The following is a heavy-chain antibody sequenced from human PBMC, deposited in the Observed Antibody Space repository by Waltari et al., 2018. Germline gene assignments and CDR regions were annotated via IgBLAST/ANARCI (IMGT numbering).Heavy chain of an antibody. Sequence: EVQLVESGGGLVQPGGSLKLSCAASGFTFSGSAMHWVRQASGKGLEWVGRIRSKANGYATEYAASVKGRFTISRDDSKNTAYLQMNSLKTEDTAVYYCTRSVALDAFDIWGQGTMVTVSS. D-gene: IGHD5-12*01. CDR2: IRSKANGYAT. V-gene: IGHV3-73*01. CDR1: GFTFSGSA. J-gene: IGHJ3*02. CDR3: TRSVALDAFDI.